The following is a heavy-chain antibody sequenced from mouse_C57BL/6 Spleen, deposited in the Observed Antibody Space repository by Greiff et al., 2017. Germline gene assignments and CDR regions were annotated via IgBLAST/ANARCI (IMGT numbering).Heavy chain of an antibody. J-gene: IGHJ3*01. V-gene: IGHV1-61*01. CDR3: ARRYYDPFAY. Sequence: VQLQQPGAELVRPGSSVKLSCKASGYNFTSYWLDWVKQRPGQGLEWIGNIYPSDSATHYNQKFKDKATLTVDKSSSTAYMQLSSLTSEDSAVYYCARRYYDPFAYWGQGTLVTVSA. D-gene: IGHD2-4*01. CDR1: GYNFTSYW. CDR2: IYPSDSAT.